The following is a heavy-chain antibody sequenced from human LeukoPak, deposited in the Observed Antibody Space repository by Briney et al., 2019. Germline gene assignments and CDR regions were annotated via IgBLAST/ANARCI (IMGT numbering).Heavy chain of an antibody. Sequence: GGSLRLSCAASGFTFSNAWMSWVRQAPGKGLEWVGRIKSKTDGGTTDYAAPVKGRFTISRDDSKNTLYLQMSSLKTEDTAVYYCMVVVTAGPYNWFDPWGQGTLVTVSS. CDR1: GFTFSNAW. CDR3: MVVVTAGPYNWFDP. J-gene: IGHJ5*02. CDR2: IKSKTDGGTT. V-gene: IGHV3-15*01. D-gene: IGHD2-21*02.